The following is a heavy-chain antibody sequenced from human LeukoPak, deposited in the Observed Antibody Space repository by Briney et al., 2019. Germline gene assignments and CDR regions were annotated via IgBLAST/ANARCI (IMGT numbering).Heavy chain of an antibody. Sequence: SETLSLTCTVSGGSISSYYWSWIWQPPVKGLEWIGYIYYSGSTNYNPSLKSRVTISVDTSKNQFSLKLSSVTAADTAVYYCARVFSGYSYGYFDYWGQGTLVTVSS. D-gene: IGHD5-18*01. CDR1: GGSISSYY. CDR2: IYYSGST. CDR3: ARVFSGYSYGYFDY. V-gene: IGHV4-59*01. J-gene: IGHJ4*02.